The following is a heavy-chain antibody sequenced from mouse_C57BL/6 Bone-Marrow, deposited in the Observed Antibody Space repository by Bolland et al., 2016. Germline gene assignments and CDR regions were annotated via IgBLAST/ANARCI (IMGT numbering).Heavy chain of an antibody. J-gene: IGHJ2*01. CDR2: SET. CDR3: ARYHYGSDYLDY. Sequence: SETHYNQKFKEKATLTVDKSSSTAYMQLSSLTSEDSAVYYCARYHYGSDYLDYWGQGTT. D-gene: IGHD1-1*01. V-gene: IGHV1-52*01.